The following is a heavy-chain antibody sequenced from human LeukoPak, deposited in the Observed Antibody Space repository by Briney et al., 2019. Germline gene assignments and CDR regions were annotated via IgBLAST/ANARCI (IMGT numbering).Heavy chain of an antibody. CDR1: GFTFSTYW. V-gene: IGHV3-7*01. J-gene: IGHJ5*02. CDR2: IKQDGSEK. Sequence: GGSLRLSCAASGFTFSTYWMSWVRQAPGKGLEWVANIKQDGSEKYYVDSVKGRFTISRDNAKNSPYLQMNSLRAEDTAVYYCARRHSSGWLGDWFDPWGQGTLVTVSS. D-gene: IGHD6-19*01. CDR3: ARRHSSGWLGDWFDP.